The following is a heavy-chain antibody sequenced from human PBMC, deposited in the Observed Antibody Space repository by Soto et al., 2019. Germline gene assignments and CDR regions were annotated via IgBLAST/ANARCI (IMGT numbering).Heavy chain of an antibody. CDR1: GVSVDDSSYY. D-gene: IGHD6-13*01. Sequence: LQVQESGPGVVKALETLSLSCTVSGVSVDDSSYYWGWIRRPPGKGLEWIGTVSFRGSTSYNPSPKSRVTLSLDTSKNQFSLRLTSVTAADTAVYFCARLPCSSSCLFDPWGQGTLVTVSS. V-gene: IGHV4-39*01. CDR3: ARLPCSSSCLFDP. J-gene: IGHJ5*02. CDR2: VSFRGST.